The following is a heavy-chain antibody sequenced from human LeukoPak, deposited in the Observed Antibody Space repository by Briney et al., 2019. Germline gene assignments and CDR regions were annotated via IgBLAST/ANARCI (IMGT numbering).Heavy chain of an antibody. CDR3: AKSILIQLWSDLGY. V-gene: IGHV3-23*01. J-gene: IGHJ4*02. CDR1: GLIFSSYA. CDR2: IRGSGGST. D-gene: IGHD5-18*01. Sequence: GGALTLACAASGLIFSSYAMCGVRQPAERGLERVSVIRGSGGSTYYADTVKGRFTISRDNSKNTVYRQINSLRAEDTAVYYCAKSILIQLWSDLGYWGQGTLVTVSS.